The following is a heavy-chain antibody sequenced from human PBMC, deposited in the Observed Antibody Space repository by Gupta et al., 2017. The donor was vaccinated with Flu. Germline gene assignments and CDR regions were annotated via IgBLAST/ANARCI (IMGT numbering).Heavy chain of an antibody. J-gene: IGHJ4*02. Sequence: VQLVQSGAEVKKSGESLTISCMNSGYSFKTYWIGGVRQMPGRGLEWMGIIYPGDSDTRYSPSFQGQVTISADKSISTAYLQWSSLKASDTAMYYCARQDKYSYGFDYWSQGTLVTVSS. V-gene: IGHV5-51*01. CDR3: ARQDKYSYGFDY. CDR2: IYPGDSDT. D-gene: IGHD5-18*01. CDR1: GYSFKTYW.